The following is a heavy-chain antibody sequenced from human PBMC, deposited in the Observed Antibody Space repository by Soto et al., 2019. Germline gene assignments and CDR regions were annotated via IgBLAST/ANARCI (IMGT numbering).Heavy chain of an antibody. J-gene: IGHJ2*01. Sequence: QVQLVQSGPELKKPGASVNVSCKASGYTFTTYSIAWVRQVPGHGPEWMGWISAYNGNTNYIQRLQGRITMTRDTSTTTSHMQLRGLRPDDTAVYYCARAVYGGDSGSWYLDLWGRGTLVTVS. CDR2: ISAYNGNT. CDR1: GYTFTTYS. CDR3: ARAVYGGDSGSWYLDL. D-gene: IGHD2-21*02. V-gene: IGHV1-18*01.